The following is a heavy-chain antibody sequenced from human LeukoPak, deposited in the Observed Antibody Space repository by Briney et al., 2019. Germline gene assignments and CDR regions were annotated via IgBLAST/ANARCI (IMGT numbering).Heavy chain of an antibody. J-gene: IGHJ5*02. CDR1: GDSVSSNSAA. Sequence: SQTLSLTCAISGDSVSSNSAAWNWISQSPSRGLEWLERIYYRPKGYNDYAVSVKSRITINPDTSKNQFSLQLNSVTPEDTAVYYCARDLYSSSWYWFDPWGQGTLVTVSS. D-gene: IGHD6-13*01. V-gene: IGHV6-1*01. CDR3: ARDLYSSSWYWFDP. CDR2: IYYRPKGYN.